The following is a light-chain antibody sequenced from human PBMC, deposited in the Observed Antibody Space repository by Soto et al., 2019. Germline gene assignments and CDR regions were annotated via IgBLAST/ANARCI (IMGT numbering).Light chain of an antibody. CDR3: QQXXNLFT. J-gene: IGKJ3*01. Sequence: DIQMTQSPSSLSASVGDRVTITCQASQDISNYLNWYQQKPGKAPKLLIYDASNLETGVPSRFSGSGSGTDFTFTXSSLQPEDXXXYXXQQXXNLFTFGPGTKVDIK. CDR1: QDISNY. CDR2: DAS. V-gene: IGKV1-33*01.